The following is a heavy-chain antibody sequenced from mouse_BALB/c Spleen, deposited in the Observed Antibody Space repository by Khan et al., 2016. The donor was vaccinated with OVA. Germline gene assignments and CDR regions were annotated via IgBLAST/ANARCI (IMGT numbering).Heavy chain of an antibody. J-gene: IGHJ2*01. CDR1: GYSITSDYA. V-gene: IGHV3-2*02. CDR3: ARSVTITTVVATDFDY. D-gene: IGHD1-1*01. CDR2: IRYSGRT. Sequence: EVKLEESGPGLVKPSQSLSLTCTVTGYSITSDYAWNWIRQFPGNKLEWMGYIRYSGRTSYNPSLKSRISITRDTSKNQFFLQLNSVTTEDTATYYCARSVTITTVVATDFDYWGQGTTLTVSS.